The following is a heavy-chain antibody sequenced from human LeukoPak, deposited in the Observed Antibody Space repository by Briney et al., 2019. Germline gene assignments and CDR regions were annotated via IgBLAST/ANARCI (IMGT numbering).Heavy chain of an antibody. Sequence: GGSLRLSCAASGFTFSSYAMHWVCQAPGKGLEWVAVISYDGSNKYYADSVKGRFTISRDDSKNTLYLQMNSLRAEDTAVYYCAREGQWLPTGYWGQGTLVTVSS. CDR3: AREGQWLPTGY. V-gene: IGHV3-30-3*01. J-gene: IGHJ4*02. D-gene: IGHD6-19*01. CDR2: ISYDGSNK. CDR1: GFTFSSYA.